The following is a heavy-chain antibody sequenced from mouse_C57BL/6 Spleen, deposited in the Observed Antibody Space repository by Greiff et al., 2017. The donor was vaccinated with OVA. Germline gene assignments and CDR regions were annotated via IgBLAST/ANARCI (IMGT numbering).Heavy chain of an antibody. D-gene: IGHD1-1*01. CDR3: ARYRATVVATGAMGY. Sequence: EVQVVESGGGLVQPGGSLSLSCAASGFTFTDYYMSWVRQPPGKALEWLGFIRNKANGYTTEYSASVKGRFTISRDNSQSILYLQMRALRAEGGATSYCARYRATVVATGAMGYWGRGASVTVSS. V-gene: IGHV7-3*01. CDR2: IRNKANGYTT. CDR1: GFTFTDYY. J-gene: IGHJ4*01.